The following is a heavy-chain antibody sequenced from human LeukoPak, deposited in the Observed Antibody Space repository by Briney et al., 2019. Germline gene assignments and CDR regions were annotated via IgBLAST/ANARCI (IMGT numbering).Heavy chain of an antibody. Sequence: SETLSLTCTVSGGSISSYYWSWIRQPPGKGLEWIGEINHSGSTNYNPSLKSRVTISVDTSKNQFSLKLSSVTAADTAVYYCARGIVRRVIILGYWGQGTLVTVSS. V-gene: IGHV4-34*01. CDR2: INHSGST. D-gene: IGHD3-10*01. J-gene: IGHJ4*02. CDR1: GGSISSYY. CDR3: ARGIVRRVIILGY.